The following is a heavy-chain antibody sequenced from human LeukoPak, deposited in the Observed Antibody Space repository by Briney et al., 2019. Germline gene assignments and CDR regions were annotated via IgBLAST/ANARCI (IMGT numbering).Heavy chain of an antibody. D-gene: IGHD5-12*01. V-gene: IGHV1-18*04. CDR3: ARFRYSGYYFDY. Sequence: ASVKVSCKASGYTFTSYGISWVRQARGQGLEWMGWISAYNGNTNYAQKLQGRVTMTTDTSTSTAYMELRSLRSDDTAVYYCARFRYSGYYFDYWGQGTLVTVSS. CDR2: ISAYNGNT. J-gene: IGHJ4*02. CDR1: GYTFTSYG.